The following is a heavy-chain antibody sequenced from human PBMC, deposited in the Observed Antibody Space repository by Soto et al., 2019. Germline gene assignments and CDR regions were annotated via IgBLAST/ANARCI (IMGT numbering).Heavy chain of an antibody. D-gene: IGHD3-10*01. CDR1: GGSISSSSYY. CDR3: ARLIRGVENYYYGMDV. CDR2: IYYSGST. Sequence: QLQLQESGPGLVKPSETLSLTCTVSGGSISSSSYYWGWIRQPPGKGLEWIGSIYYSGSTYYNPSLKRRVTLPVDTSKNQFSLKLSSVPAADTAVYYCARLIRGVENYYYGMDVWGQGTTVTVSS. V-gene: IGHV4-39*01. J-gene: IGHJ6*02.